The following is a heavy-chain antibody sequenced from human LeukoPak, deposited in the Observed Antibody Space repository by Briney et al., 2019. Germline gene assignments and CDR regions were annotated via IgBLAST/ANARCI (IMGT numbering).Heavy chain of an antibody. CDR2: ISYDGSNK. Sequence: GGSLRLSCAASGFTFSSYAMHWVRQAPGKGLEWVAVISYDGSNKYYADSVKGRFTISRDNSKNTLYLQMNSLRAEDTAVYYCARDLSSSWYRHNWFDPWGQGTLVTVSS. D-gene: IGHD6-13*01. CDR3: ARDLSSSWYRHNWFDP. CDR1: GFTFSSYA. J-gene: IGHJ5*02. V-gene: IGHV3-30-3*01.